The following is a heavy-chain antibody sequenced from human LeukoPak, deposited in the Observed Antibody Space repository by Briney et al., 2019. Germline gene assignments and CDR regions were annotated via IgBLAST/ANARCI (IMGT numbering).Heavy chain of an antibody. J-gene: IGHJ6*02. D-gene: IGHD3-22*01. Sequence: GGSLRLSCAASGFTFSSYGFHWVRQAPGKGLEWVTLIWFDGSKKSYADSVKGRFTISRDNSKNTLYLQMNSLRAEDTAVYYCARAEYYYDSSGYSPGYYGMDVWGQGTTVTVSS. CDR1: GFTFSSYG. CDR3: ARAEYYYDSSGYSPGYYGMDV. CDR2: IWFDGSKK. V-gene: IGHV3-33*01.